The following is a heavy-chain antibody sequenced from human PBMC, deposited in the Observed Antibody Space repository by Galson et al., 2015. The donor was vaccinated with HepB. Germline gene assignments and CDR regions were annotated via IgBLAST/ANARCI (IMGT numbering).Heavy chain of an antibody. Sequence: VNVSCKASGYTFSNYYMHWVRQAPGQGLEWMGIINPNSGNTSYPQKFQGRVTMTRDTSTSTFQMELSSLRSEDTAVYYCARYTGTTSGNWLDPWGQGTLVTVSS. CDR2: INPNSGNT. D-gene: IGHD1-7*01. CDR3: ARYTGTTSGNWLDP. V-gene: IGHV1-46*01. J-gene: IGHJ5*02. CDR1: GYTFSNYY.